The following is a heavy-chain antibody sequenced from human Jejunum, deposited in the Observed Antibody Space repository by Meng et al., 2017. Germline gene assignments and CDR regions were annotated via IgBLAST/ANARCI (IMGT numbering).Heavy chain of an antibody. Sequence: QVNPQVAGPGLVKPSGTLSLTCEVSGDSISSTSWWDWLRQPPGKGLEWIGEIYHSGRSNFIPSLKSRVSISLDESKNQFSLTLNSVTAADTAVYYCARGVGDIRFGFDYWGQGILVTVSS. CDR3: ARGVGDIRFGFDY. V-gene: IGHV4-4*02. D-gene: IGHD3-16*01. CDR1: GDSISSTSW. CDR2: IYHSGRS. J-gene: IGHJ4*02.